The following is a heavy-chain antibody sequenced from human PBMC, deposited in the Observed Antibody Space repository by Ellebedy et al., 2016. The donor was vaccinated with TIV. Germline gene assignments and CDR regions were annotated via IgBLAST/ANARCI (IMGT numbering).Heavy chain of an antibody. V-gene: IGHV5-10-1*01. D-gene: IGHD3-22*01. CDR3: VRREYDSRGYQYVDN. Sequence: PGGSLRLSCKGSGYDFITHWINWVRQMPGKGLEWMGRIDPSDSYTKYSPSFQGHVRISVDKSINTAYLQWSSLKASDTAMYYCVRREYDSRGYQYVDNWGKGTLVTVSS. CDR1: GYDFITHW. CDR2: IDPSDSYT. J-gene: IGHJ4*02.